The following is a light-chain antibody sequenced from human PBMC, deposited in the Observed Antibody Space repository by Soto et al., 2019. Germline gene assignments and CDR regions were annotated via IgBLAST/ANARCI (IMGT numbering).Light chain of an antibody. CDR1: QSVSSSY. J-gene: IGKJ1*01. V-gene: IGKV3-20*01. CDR3: QQGYSTPWT. CDR2: GAS. Sequence: EIVLTQSPGTLSLSPGERATRSCRASQSVSSSYLAWYQQKPGQAPRLLIYGASSRATGIPDRFSGSGSGTDFTLTINSLQPEDFATYYCQQGYSTPWTFGQGTKVDIK.